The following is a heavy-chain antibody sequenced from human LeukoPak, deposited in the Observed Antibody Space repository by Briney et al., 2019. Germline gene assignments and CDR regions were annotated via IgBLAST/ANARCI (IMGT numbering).Heavy chain of an antibody. CDR3: VRGDVFDI. Sequence: PGGSLRLSCSASGFTFSRYWMQWVRQAPGKGLVWVSRIKGDGTTTSYVDSVNGRFTISRDNAKNTLYLQMNSLRAEDTAVYYCVRGDVFDICGQGTMVTVSS. CDR1: GFTFSRYW. J-gene: IGHJ3*02. V-gene: IGHV3-74*01. CDR2: IKGDGTTT.